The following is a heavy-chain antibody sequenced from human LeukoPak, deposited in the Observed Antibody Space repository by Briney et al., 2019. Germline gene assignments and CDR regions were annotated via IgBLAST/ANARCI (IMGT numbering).Heavy chain of an antibody. V-gene: IGHV4-59*08. CDR1: GGSISSYY. CDR2: IYYSGST. CDR3: ARLWPYSGKRADY. D-gene: IGHD4-11*01. Sequence: SETLSLTCTVSGGSISSYYWSWIRQPPGKGLEWIGYIYYSGSTNYNPSLKSRVTISVDTSKNQFSLKLSSVTAADTAVYYCARLWPYSGKRADYWGQGTLVTVSS. J-gene: IGHJ4*02.